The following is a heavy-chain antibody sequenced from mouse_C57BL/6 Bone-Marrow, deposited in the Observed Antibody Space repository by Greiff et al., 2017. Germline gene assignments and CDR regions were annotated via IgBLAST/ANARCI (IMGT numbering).Heavy chain of an antibody. V-gene: IGHV1-69*01. J-gene: IGHJ4*01. CDR2: IDPSASYT. CDR1: GYTFTSYW. CDR3: ARDYSNYFYAMDD. D-gene: IGHD2-5*01. Sequence: VQLQQPGAELVMPGASVKLSCKASGYTFTSYWMHWVKQRPGQGLEWIGEIDPSASYTNYNQQFKGKSTLTVDKSSSTAYMQLSSLTSEDSAVYYCARDYSNYFYAMDDWGKGTSVTVSS.